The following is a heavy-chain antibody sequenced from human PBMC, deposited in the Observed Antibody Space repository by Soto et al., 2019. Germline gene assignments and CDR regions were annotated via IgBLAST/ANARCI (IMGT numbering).Heavy chain of an antibody. D-gene: IGHD4-17*01. V-gene: IGHV4-34*01. Sequence: SETLSLTCAVYGGSFSGYYWSWIRQPPGKGLEWIGYIYHSGSTYYNPSLKSRVTISVDRSKNQFSLKLSSVTAADTAVYYCARGVTTVTTIDYWGQGTLVTVSS. CDR2: IYHSGST. CDR1: GGSFSGYY. CDR3: ARGVTTVTTIDY. J-gene: IGHJ4*02.